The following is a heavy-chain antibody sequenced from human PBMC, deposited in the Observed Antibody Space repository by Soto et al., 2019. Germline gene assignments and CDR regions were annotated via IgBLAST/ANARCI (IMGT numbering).Heavy chain of an antibody. J-gene: IGHJ3*02. CDR2: IKQDGSEK. CDR1: GFTFSSYW. D-gene: IGHD3-3*01. Sequence: GSLRLSCAASGFTFSSYWMSWVRQAPGKGLEWVANIKQDGSEKYYVDSVKGRFTISRDNAKNSLYLQMNSLRAEDTAVYYCARGRVLRFLEWGDDAFDIWGQGTMVTVSS. V-gene: IGHV3-7*01. CDR3: ARGRVLRFLEWGDDAFDI.